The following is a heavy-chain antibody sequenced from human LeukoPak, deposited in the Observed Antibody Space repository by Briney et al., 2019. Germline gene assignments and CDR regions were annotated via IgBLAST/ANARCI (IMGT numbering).Heavy chain of an antibody. V-gene: IGHV3-33*01. CDR3: ARMSGSHIDY. CDR2: IWYDGSKK. CDR1: GFIFSSNG. D-gene: IGHD1-26*01. Sequence: GGSLRLSCAASGFIFSSNGMHWVRQAPGKGLEWVAVIWYDGSKKYYADSVKGRFTISRDNSKNTLDLQMDSLRAEDTAVYYCARMSGSHIDYWGQGTSVTVSS. J-gene: IGHJ4*02.